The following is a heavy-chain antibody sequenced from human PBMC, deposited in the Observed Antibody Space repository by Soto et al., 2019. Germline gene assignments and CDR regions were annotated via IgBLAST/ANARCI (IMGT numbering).Heavy chain of an antibody. V-gene: IGHV3-30*14. D-gene: IGHD3-3*02. CDR2: MTYDGATE. Sequence: QVHLVESGGGVVQPGRSLRLSCAASGFTFNDYVIHWVRQAAGKGLEWVASMTYDGATEYYADSVKGRFTVSRDNSKRTLSLQMNSLRPEDTAVYYCARARLSIAVNDALDVWGQGTTVTVPS. CDR3: ARARLSIAVNDALDV. CDR1: GFTFNDYV. J-gene: IGHJ3*01.